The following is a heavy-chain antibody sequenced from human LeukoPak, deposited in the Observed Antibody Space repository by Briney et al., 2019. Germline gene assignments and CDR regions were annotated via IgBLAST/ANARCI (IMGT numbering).Heavy chain of an antibody. CDR3: ARADCSSSTCYLRRSWFDP. J-gene: IGHJ5*02. D-gene: IGHD2-2*01. Sequence: GGSLRLSCAASGFSFDDYAMHWVRQAPGKGLEWVSGIGYNTGVIDYADSVKGRFTISRDDAKNSLYLEMNSLRAEDTAVYYCARADCSSSTCYLRRSWFDPWGQGTLVTVSS. CDR1: GFSFDDYA. CDR2: IGYNTGVI. V-gene: IGHV3-9*01.